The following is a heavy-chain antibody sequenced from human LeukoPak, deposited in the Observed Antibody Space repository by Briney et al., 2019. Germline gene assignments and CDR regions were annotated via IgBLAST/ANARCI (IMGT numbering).Heavy chain of an antibody. J-gene: IGHJ3*02. V-gene: IGHV4-34*01. CDR1: GASFGGYY. D-gene: IGHD2-15*01. CDR2: INHSGSI. Sequence: SETLSLTCAIYGASFGGYYWNWIRQSPGKGLEWIGEINHSGSINYNPSLKSRVTILVDTSKNQFSLKLSSMTAEDTAVYYCARFPCSGDSCYSGIRSFDIWGQGTMVTVSS. CDR3: ARFPCSGDSCYSGIRSFDI.